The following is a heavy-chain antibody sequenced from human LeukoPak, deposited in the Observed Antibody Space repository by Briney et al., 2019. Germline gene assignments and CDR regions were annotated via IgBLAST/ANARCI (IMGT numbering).Heavy chain of an antibody. CDR3: ARGGYYDSSGSNWFDP. V-gene: IGHV1-69*04. J-gene: IGHJ5*02. Sequence: ASVKVSCKASGGTFSSYAISWVRQAPGQGLEWMGRIIPFLGITNCSQRFQGRVTITADKSTNTAYMELSSLRSEDTAVYYCARGGYYDSSGSNWFDPWGQGTLVTVSS. CDR1: GGTFSSYA. D-gene: IGHD3-22*01. CDR2: IIPFLGIT.